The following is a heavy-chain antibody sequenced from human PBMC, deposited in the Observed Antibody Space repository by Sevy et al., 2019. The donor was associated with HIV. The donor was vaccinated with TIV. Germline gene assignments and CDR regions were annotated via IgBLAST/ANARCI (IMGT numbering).Heavy chain of an antibody. J-gene: IGHJ6*03. D-gene: IGHD2-2*01. CDR3: ARWGEVCSSTSSYGNYYYYMDV. Sequence: SETLSLTCTVYGGSFSGYYWSWIRQPPGKGLEWIGEINHSGSTNYNPALNSRVTISVDTSKNQFSLKLSSVTAADTAVYYCARWGEVCSSTSSYGNYYYYMDVWGKGTTVTVSS. CDR2: INHSGST. V-gene: IGHV4-34*01. CDR1: GGSFSGYY.